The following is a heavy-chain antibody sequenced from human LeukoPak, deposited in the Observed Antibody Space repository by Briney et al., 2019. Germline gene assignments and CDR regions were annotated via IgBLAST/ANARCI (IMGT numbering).Heavy chain of an antibody. V-gene: IGHV4-59*01. CDR3: ARVDGSQGPYYFDY. J-gene: IGHJ4*02. CDR2: IYYSGST. D-gene: IGHD1-1*01. CDR1: GGSISSYY. Sequence: SETLSLTCTVSGGSISSYYWSWIRQPPGKGLEWIGYIYYSGSTNYNPSLKSRVTISVDTSKNQFSLKLSSATAADTAVYYCARVDGSQGPYYFDYWGQGTLVTVSS.